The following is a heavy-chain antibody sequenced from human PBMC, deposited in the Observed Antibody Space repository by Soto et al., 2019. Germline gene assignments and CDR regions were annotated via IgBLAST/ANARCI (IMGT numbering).Heavy chain of an antibody. CDR1: GYTFTGHY. J-gene: IGHJ4*02. D-gene: IGHD3-22*01. CDR3: ARDLASLYDSSGYYLDF. CDR2: VNPNSGDT. Sequence: QVQLVQSGAEVQKPGASVKVSCKASGYTFTGHYMHWVRQAPGQGLEWMGRVNPNSGDTDYAQTVKGRVTMTSDTSTTTGYMELSSLSSDDTAVYYCARDLASLYDSSGYYLDFWGQGTLVTVSS. V-gene: IGHV1-2*06.